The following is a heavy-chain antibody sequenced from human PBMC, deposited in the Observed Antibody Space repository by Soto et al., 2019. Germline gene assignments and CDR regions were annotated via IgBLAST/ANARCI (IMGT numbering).Heavy chain of an antibody. V-gene: IGHV4-31*03. D-gene: IGHD3-3*01. J-gene: IGHJ3*01. Sequence: QVQLQESGPGLVKPSQTMSLTCTVSGGSISSDGHYWNWVRQHPGKGLEWIAYISYSGSTFYNPSLKSRGTSSIDTSKNQFSLTLSSVTAADTAVYYCAKFGREAFDVWGQGTVVTVSS. CDR1: GGSISSDGHY. CDR3: AKFGREAFDV. CDR2: ISYSGST.